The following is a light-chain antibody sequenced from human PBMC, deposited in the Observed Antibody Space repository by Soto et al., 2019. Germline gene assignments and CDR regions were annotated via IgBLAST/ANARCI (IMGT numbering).Light chain of an antibody. CDR2: GAS. CDR1: QSVRRN. CDR3: QQYNNWPQT. Sequence: EIEMTQSPATLSVSPGERATLSCRASQSVRRNLAWYQQKPGQAPRLLIYGASTRATGIPARFSGSGSGTEFTLTISSLQSEDVAVYFCQQYNNWPQTFGQGTKVEIK. J-gene: IGKJ1*01. V-gene: IGKV3-15*01.